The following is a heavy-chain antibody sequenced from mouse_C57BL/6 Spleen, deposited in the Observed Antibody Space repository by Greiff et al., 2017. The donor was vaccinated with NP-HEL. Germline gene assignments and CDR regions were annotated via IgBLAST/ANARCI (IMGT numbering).Heavy chain of an antibody. J-gene: IGHJ3*01. Sequence: QVQLKQPGAELVRPGTSVKLSCKASGYTFTSYWMHWVKQRPGQGLEWIGVIDPSDSYTNYNQKFKGKATLTVDTSSSTAYMQLSSLTSEDSAVYYCASYYDGSSYGFAYWGQGTLVTVSA. CDR2: IDPSDSYT. D-gene: IGHD1-1*01. CDR1: GYTFTSYW. V-gene: IGHV1-59*01. CDR3: ASYYDGSSYGFAY.